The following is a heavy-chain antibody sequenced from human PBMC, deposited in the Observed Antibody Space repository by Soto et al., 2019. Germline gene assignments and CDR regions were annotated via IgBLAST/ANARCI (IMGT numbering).Heavy chain of an antibody. J-gene: IGHJ5*02. CDR2: IYSSGTT. Sequence: QVQLQESGPGLVKPSQTLSLSCSISGGSITSAHYYWTWIRLFPGKGLEWSGYIYSSGTTHYNPSPKSRATISLDTSNTQFSLEVKSATPADTAVYYCARMGLHLGELSRNWFDPWGQGSLVTVSS. V-gene: IGHV4-31*03. CDR3: ARMGLHLGELSRNWFDP. D-gene: IGHD3-16*02. CDR1: GGSITSAHYY.